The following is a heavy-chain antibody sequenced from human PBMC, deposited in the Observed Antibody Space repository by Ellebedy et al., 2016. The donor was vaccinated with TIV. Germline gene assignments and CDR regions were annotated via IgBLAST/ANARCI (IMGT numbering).Heavy chain of an antibody. CDR1: GFTFSDYS. Sequence: GESLKISCAASGFTFSDYSMNWIRQTPGKGLEWVSYISSSGSTIYYADSVKGRFTISRDNAKNSLYLQMNRLKTQDTAVYYCARERNYYFDLWGRGTLVTVSS. CDR2: ISSSGSTI. D-gene: IGHD1-7*01. V-gene: IGHV3-11*01. J-gene: IGHJ2*01. CDR3: ARERNYYFDL.